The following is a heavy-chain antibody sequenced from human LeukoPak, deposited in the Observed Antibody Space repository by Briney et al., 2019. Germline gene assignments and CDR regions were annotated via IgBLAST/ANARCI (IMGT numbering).Heavy chain of an antibody. V-gene: IGHV1-24*01. J-gene: IGHJ4*02. D-gene: IGHD1-26*01. CDR2: FDPEDGET. CDR1: GYTLSELS. CDR3: ATDLRGGSYQRPFDY. Sequence: ASVKVSCKVSGYTLSELSMHWVRQAPGKGLEWMGGFDPEDGETIYAQKFQGRVTVTEDTSTDTAYMELSSLRSEDTAVYYCATDLRGGSYQRPFDYWGQGTLVTVSS.